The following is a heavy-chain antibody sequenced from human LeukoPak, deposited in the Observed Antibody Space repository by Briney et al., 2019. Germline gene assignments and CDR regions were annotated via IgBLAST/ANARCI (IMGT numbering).Heavy chain of an antibody. V-gene: IGHV3-30*04. CDR2: ISYDGSNK. CDR3: ARGPSSWYVYYYYYMDV. CDR1: GFTFSSYA. J-gene: IGHJ6*03. Sequence: GGSLRLSCAASGFTFSSYAMHWVRQAPGKGLEWVAVISYDGSNKYYADSVKGRFTISRDNSKNTLYLQMNSLRAEDTAVYYCARGPSSWYVYYYYYMDVWGKGTTVTVSS. D-gene: IGHD6-13*01.